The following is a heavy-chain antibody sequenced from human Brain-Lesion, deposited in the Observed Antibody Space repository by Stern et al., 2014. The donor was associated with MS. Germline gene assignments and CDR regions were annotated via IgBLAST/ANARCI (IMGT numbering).Heavy chain of an antibody. CDR1: GFTFNSYS. D-gene: IGHD2-2*01. Sequence: EVHLVESGGGLVKPGGSLSLSCEASGFTFNSYSMNWVRQAPGKGLERVSSIRVGTIYIYYADSVKGRFTISRDNGKDSLFLLMNTLRAEDTGVYYCARVDCSGTNCFYYYYGMDVWGQGTTVTVCS. CDR2: IRVGTIYI. CDR3: ARVDCSGTNCFYYYYGMDV. J-gene: IGHJ6*02. V-gene: IGHV3-21*01.